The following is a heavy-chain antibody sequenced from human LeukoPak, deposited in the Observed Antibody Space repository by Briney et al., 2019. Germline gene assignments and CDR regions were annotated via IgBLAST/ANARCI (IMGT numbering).Heavy chain of an antibody. Sequence: SETLSLTCTVSGGSISSYYWSWIRQPPGKGLEWIGYIYYSGSTNYNPSLKSRVTTSVDTSKNQFSLKLSSVTAADTAVYYCARSPERGPPWIPNYWGQGTLVTVSS. D-gene: IGHD5-18*01. J-gene: IGHJ4*02. CDR1: GGSISSYY. V-gene: IGHV4-59*01. CDR2: IYYSGST. CDR3: ARSPERGPPWIPNY.